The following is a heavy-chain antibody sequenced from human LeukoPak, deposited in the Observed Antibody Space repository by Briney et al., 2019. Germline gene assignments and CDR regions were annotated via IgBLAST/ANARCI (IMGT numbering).Heavy chain of an antibody. CDR1: GLTFDDYA. Sequence: GRSLRLSCAASGLTFDDYAMHWVRQAPGKGLEWVSGISWNSGSIGYADSVKGRFTISRDNAKNSLYLQMNSLRAEDMALYYCARDPSSGSYPFYFDYWGQGTLVTVSS. V-gene: IGHV3-9*03. CDR3: ARDPSSGSYPFYFDY. J-gene: IGHJ4*02. D-gene: IGHD3-10*01. CDR2: ISWNSGSI.